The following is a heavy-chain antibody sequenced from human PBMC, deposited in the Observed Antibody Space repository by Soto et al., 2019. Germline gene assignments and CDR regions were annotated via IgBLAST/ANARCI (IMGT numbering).Heavy chain of an antibody. D-gene: IGHD5-18*01. J-gene: IGHJ5*02. Sequence: PSETLSLTCTVSGASVSTGAYYWGWVRQRPGRGLEWIGYVYESGYTYYNMSLKSRLTISLDRSNNQFSLGLMSVTAADTAVYYCVRALRHTAMVYPWFDPWGQGTLVTVSS. CDR2: VYESGYT. CDR3: VRALRHTAMVYPWFDP. CDR1: GASVSTGAYY. V-gene: IGHV4-31*03.